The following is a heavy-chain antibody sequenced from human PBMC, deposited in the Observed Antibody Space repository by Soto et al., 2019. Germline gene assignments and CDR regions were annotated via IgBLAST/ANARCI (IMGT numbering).Heavy chain of an antibody. CDR2: ISRSGSTI. CDR3: GRDPELWDENVATRPSTSYYGMDV. J-gene: IGHJ6*02. Sequence: QMQLVESGGGLVEPGGSLRLSCEASGFTFSNHYMSWVRQAPGKGLEWISYISRSGSTIYYADSIRGRCTISRDNSKNTLYLQMDSLRAEDTAMYYCGRDPELWDENVATRPSTSYYGMDVWGQGTTVTVSS. D-gene: IGHD5-18*01. CDR1: GFTFSNHY. V-gene: IGHV3-11*01.